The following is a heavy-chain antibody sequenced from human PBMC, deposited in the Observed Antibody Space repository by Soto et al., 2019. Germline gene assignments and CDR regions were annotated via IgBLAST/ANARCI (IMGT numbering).Heavy chain of an antibody. CDR3: ARKYSSSWYMEWSSYTWFDP. Sequence: GGSLRLSCAASGFTFSDYYMSWIRQDTGKGLEWVSYISSSGSTIYYADSVKGRFTISRDNAKNSLYLQMNSLRAEDTAVYYCARKYSSSWYMEWSSYTWFDPWGQGTLVTVS. CDR1: GFTFSDYY. V-gene: IGHV3-11*01. J-gene: IGHJ5*02. CDR2: ISSSGSTI. D-gene: IGHD6-13*01.